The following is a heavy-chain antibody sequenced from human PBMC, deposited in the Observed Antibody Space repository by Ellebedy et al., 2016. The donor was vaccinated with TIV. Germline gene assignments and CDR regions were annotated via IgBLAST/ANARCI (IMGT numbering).Heavy chain of an antibody. CDR3: TRDPDGDYDFDY. J-gene: IGHJ4*02. Sequence: SLKISCAASEFTFRSFPMHWVRQAPGKGMEWVAIVLYDGSKEYYADSVKGRFTISRDNSKNTLYLQMNSLRAEDTAVYYCTRDPDGDYDFDYWGQGTLVIVSS. CDR1: EFTFRSFP. D-gene: IGHD4-17*01. V-gene: IGHV3-30-3*01. CDR2: VLYDGSKE.